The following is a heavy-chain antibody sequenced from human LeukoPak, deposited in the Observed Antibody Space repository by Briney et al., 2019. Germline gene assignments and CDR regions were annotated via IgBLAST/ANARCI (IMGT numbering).Heavy chain of an antibody. J-gene: IGHJ4*02. V-gene: IGHV4-34*01. CDR3: ARRSKRLRYFDWFGFSPFDY. Sequence: SETLSLTCAVYGGSFSGYYWSWIRQPPGKGLEWIGEINHSGSTNYSPSLKSRVTISVDTSKNQFSLKLSSVTAADTAVYYCARRSKRLRYFDWFGFSPFDYWGQGTLVTVSS. CDR1: GGSFSGYY. CDR2: INHSGST. D-gene: IGHD3-9*01.